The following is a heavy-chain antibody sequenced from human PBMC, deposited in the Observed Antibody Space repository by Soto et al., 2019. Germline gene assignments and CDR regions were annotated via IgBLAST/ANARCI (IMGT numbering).Heavy chain of an antibody. CDR2: MSYDGSNE. CDR3: AKDGSHNFDY. J-gene: IGHJ4*02. V-gene: IGHV3-30*18. CDR1: GFTFSHYA. Sequence: QVQLVESGGGVVQPGRSLRLSCAASGFTFSHYAMPWVRQAPGKGLAWVALMSYDGSNEYYADSVKGRFTISRDNSKNTLYLQMNSLRAEDTAVYYCAKDGSHNFDYWGQGTLVTVSS. D-gene: IGHD1-26*01.